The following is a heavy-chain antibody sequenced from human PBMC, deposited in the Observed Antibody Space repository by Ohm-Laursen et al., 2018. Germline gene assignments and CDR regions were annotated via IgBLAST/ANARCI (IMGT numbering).Heavy chain of an antibody. CDR1: GFSFSADW. V-gene: IGHV3-7*01. Sequence: SLRLSCSASGFSFSADWMYWVRQAPGKGLEWMANIKQDGSEKYYVDSVKGRFTISRDNAKNSLYLQMNSLRADDTAVYYCARGAYASWGQGTLVTVSS. J-gene: IGHJ5*02. CDR2: IKQDGSEK. CDR3: ARGAYAS. D-gene: IGHD3-16*01.